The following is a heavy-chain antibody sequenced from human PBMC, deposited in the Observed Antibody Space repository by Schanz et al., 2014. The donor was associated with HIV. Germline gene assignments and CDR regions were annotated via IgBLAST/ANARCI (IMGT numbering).Heavy chain of an antibody. Sequence: QVQLVESGGGVVQPGRSLRLSCAASGFIFSSYGMHWVRQAPGKGLEWVSVLYSGGRKYYADAVKGRFTISRVNSKNTLYLQMNSLRAEDTAIYYCAKTSITRGMDVWGQGTTVTVSS. D-gene: IGHD1-20*01. J-gene: IGHJ6*02. CDR2: LYSGGRK. CDR1: GFIFSSYG. V-gene: IGHV3-NL1*01. CDR3: AKTSITRGMDV.